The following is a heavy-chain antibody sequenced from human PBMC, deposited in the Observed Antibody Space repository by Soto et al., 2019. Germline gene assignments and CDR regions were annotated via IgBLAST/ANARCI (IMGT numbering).Heavy chain of an antibody. V-gene: IGHV1-18*01. CDR2: ISAYNGNT. Sequence: QVQLVQSGAEVKKPGASVKVSCKASGYTFTSYGIIWVRQAPGQGLEWMGWISAYNGNTNYAQKLQGRVTMTTDTSTSTAYMELRSLRSDDTAVYYCAREKGDIVVVVAATLGAGYFDYWGQGTLVTVSS. J-gene: IGHJ4*02. CDR3: AREKGDIVVVVAATLGAGYFDY. D-gene: IGHD2-15*01. CDR1: GYTFTSYG.